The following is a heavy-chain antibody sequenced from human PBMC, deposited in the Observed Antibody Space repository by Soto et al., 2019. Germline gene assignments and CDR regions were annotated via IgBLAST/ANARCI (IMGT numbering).Heavy chain of an antibody. CDR3: AKGGRQWLVTSDFNY. J-gene: IGHJ4*02. D-gene: IGHD6-19*01. V-gene: IGHV3-30*18. Sequence: VQLVESGGGVVQPGRSLRLSCAASGFTFSDYAIHWVRQAPGKGLEWVAVVSHDGRNTHYADSVKGRFTITRDSSKNTVSLEMTSLRAEDTAVYYCAKGGRQWLVTSDFNYWGQGALVTVSS. CDR2: VSHDGRNT. CDR1: GFTFSDYA.